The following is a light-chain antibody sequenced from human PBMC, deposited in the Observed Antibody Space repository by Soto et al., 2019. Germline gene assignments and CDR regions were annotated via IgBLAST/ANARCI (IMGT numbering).Light chain of an antibody. CDR3: QEYNSYSGT. V-gene: IGKV1-5*01. Sequence: DIQMTQSPSTLSASLGDRVTITWRASQSISSWLARYQQKPGKAPKLLIYDASTLQSGVPSRFSGSLSGTDFNLSISSLQPDDFAMYYCQEYNSYSGTFGQGTKVDIK. CDR1: QSISSW. CDR2: DAS. J-gene: IGKJ1*01.